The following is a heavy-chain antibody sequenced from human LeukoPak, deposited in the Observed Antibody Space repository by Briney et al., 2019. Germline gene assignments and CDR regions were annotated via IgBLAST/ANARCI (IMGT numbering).Heavy chain of an antibody. CDR2: IRGKTYAGTT. CDR1: GFTFGDYT. Sequence: PGGSLRLSCTASGFTFGDYTMTWVRQAPGKGLEWVGFIRGKTYAGTTEYAASVRGRFTISRDDSKSIAYLQINSLKTDDTAVYYCSRVPGFTRDGFDIWGRGTMVTVSS. D-gene: IGHD1-14*01. J-gene: IGHJ3*02. V-gene: IGHV3-49*04. CDR3: SRVPGFTRDGFDI.